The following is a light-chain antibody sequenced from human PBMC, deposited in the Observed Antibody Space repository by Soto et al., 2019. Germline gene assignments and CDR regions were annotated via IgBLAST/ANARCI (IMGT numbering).Light chain of an antibody. CDR1: QSVDNH. CDR2: DAS. Sequence: EIVLTQSPATLSLSPGERASLSCRASQSVDNHLAWYQQKPGQAPRLLIYDASNRATDIPARFSGSGSGTDFTLTINSLEPEDFVVYYCQQRSYWPLTFGQGTK. V-gene: IGKV3-11*01. J-gene: IGKJ1*01. CDR3: QQRSYWPLT.